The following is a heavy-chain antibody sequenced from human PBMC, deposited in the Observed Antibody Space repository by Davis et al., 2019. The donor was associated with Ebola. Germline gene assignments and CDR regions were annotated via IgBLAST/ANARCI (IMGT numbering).Heavy chain of an antibody. Sequence: GESLKISCAASGFTFSSYTLHWVRQAPGKGLGWVAVISFDGTNKYYADSVEGRFTISRDNSRNTLHLQMNSLRAEDTAVYYCAKDLIEFGDYSRVGSYYYYGMDVWGKGTTVTVSS. J-gene: IGHJ6*04. CDR3: AKDLIEFGDYSRVGSYYYYGMDV. CDR1: GFTFSSYT. D-gene: IGHD4-17*01. V-gene: IGHV3-30*04. CDR2: ISFDGTNK.